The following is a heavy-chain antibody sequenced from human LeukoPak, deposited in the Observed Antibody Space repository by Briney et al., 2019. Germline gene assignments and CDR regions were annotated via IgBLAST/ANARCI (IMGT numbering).Heavy chain of an antibody. D-gene: IGHD6-19*01. V-gene: IGHV4-39*07. CDR3: TRGNKRIAVAGTAFDI. Sequence: PSETLSLTCTVSGGSISSSGYYWGWIRQPPGKGLEWIASIYYSGSTYYNPSLKSRVTISVDTSKNQFSLKLSSVTAADTAVYYCTRGNKRIAVAGTAFDIWGQGTMVTVSS. J-gene: IGHJ3*02. CDR2: IYYSGST. CDR1: GGSISSSGYY.